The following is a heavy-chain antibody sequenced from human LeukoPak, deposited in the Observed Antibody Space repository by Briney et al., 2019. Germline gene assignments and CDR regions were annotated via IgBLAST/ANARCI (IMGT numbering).Heavy chain of an antibody. D-gene: IGHD3-22*01. CDR3: AKDRGVYYYDSSGYWGNDY. J-gene: IGHJ4*02. CDR1: GFTFSSYG. V-gene: IGHV3-30*02. Sequence: GGSLRLSCAASGFTFSSYGMHWVRQAPGKGLEWVAFIRYDGSNKYSADSVKGRFTISRDNSKNTLFLQMNSLRAEDTAVYYCAKDRGVYYYDSSGYWGNDYWGQGTLVTVSS. CDR2: IRYDGSNK.